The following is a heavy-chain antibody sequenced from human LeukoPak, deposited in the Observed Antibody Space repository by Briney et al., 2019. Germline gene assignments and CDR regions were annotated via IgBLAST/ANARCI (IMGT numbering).Heavy chain of an antibody. J-gene: IGHJ4*02. CDR2: MSSDGNKK. V-gene: IGHV3-30*14. CDR3: ARDRGPVAGTFDY. CDR1: GFTFNSYT. Sequence: GGSLRLSCAAPGFTFNSYTMHWVRQAPGKGLEWVAVMSSDGNKKFYAEYVKGRFTISRDNSKNTLYLQMNSLRAEDTAVYYCARDRGPVAGTFDYWGQGTLVTVSS. D-gene: IGHD6-19*01.